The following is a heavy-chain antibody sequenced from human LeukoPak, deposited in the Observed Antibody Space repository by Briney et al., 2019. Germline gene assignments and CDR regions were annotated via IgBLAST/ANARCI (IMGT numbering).Heavy chain of an antibody. CDR2: IKEDGSEI. Sequence: PGGSLRLSCAASGYSFGSYWISWVRQAPGKGLEWVAHIKEDGSEIEYVDSVKGRFTISRDNAKNSAYLQMNNLRAEEAAVYYCARGHYGMDVWGQGTTVAVSS. CDR3: ARGHYGMDV. J-gene: IGHJ6*02. V-gene: IGHV3-7*01. CDR1: GYSFGSYW.